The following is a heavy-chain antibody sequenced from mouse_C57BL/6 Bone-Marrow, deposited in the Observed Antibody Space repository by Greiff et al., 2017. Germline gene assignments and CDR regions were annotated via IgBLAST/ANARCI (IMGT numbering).Heavy chain of an antibody. CDR3: ARGITTVVGDYFDY. CDR2: INPGSGGT. D-gene: IGHD1-1*01. Sequence: VQVVESGAELVRPGTSVKVSCTASGYAFTNYLIEWVKQRPGQGLEWIGVINPGSGGTNYNEKFKGKATLTADKSSSTAYMQLSSLTSEESAVYFCARGITTVVGDYFDYWGQGTTLTVSS. J-gene: IGHJ2*01. V-gene: IGHV1-54*01. CDR1: GYAFTNYL.